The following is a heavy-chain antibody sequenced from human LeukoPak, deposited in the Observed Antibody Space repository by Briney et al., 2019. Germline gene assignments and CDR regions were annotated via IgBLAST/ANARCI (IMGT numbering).Heavy chain of an antibody. J-gene: IGHJ4*02. CDR2: IKSDGSDT. V-gene: IGHV3-74*01. CDR3: ARGFWTGVEY. D-gene: IGHD3/OR15-3a*01. Sequence: GGSLRLSCAASGFTFSTYWMHRVRQAPGEGLVWVARIKSDGSDTSYADSVKGRFTTSRDNAKNTLYLQMNSLRAEDTAVYYCARGFWTGVEYWGQGALVTVSS. CDR1: GFTFSTYW.